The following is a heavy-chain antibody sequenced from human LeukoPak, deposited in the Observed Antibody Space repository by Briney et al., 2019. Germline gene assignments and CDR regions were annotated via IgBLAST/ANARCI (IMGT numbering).Heavy chain of an antibody. CDR1: GYTFTSYA. CDR2: INAGNGNT. V-gene: IGHV1-3*01. J-gene: IGHJ4*02. D-gene: IGHD4-17*01. CDR3: ARFMMTTGNFDY. Sequence: ASVTVSCTASGYTFTSYAMHWVRQAPGQRLEWMGWINAGNGNTKYSQKFQGRVTITRDTSASTAYMELSSLRSEDTAVYYCARFMMTTGNFDYWGQGTLVTVSS.